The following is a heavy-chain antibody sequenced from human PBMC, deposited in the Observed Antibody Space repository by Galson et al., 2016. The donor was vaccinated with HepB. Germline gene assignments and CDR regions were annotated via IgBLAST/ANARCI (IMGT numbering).Heavy chain of an antibody. CDR2: ISSRGDTI. CDR3: ARIGDYSYYYYGMDL. J-gene: IGHJ6*02. V-gene: IGHV3-11*01. D-gene: IGHD4-17*01. CDR1: GFTFSHYY. Sequence: SLRLSCAASGFTFSHYYMTWISQAPGKGLEWVSYISSRGDTIYYAHSARGRFTISRDNANNSLYLEMNSLRADDTAVYYCARIGDYSYYYYGMDLWGQGTTVTVSS.